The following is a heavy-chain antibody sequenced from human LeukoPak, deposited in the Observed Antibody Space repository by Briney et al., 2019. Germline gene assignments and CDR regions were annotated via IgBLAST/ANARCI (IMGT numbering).Heavy chain of an antibody. Sequence: PSETLSLTCNVSGGSIRGYYWSWIRQLPGKGLEWIGYIYSSGSTNYNPSLKSRVTMSVDTSKNQFSLKVSSVTAADTAVYYCARVFDSGSQAYFYYMDVWGKGTTVTIFS. J-gene: IGHJ6*03. CDR1: GGSIRGYY. CDR3: ARVFDSGSQAYFYYMDV. V-gene: IGHV4-59*01. CDR2: IYSSGST. D-gene: IGHD3-10*01.